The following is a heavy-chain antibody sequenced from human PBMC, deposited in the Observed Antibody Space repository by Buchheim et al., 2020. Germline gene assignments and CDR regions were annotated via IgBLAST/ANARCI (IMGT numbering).Heavy chain of an antibody. D-gene: IGHD4-17*01. J-gene: IGHJ2*01. CDR2: IIPILGIA. CDR3: ARGGPRDYGASYWYFDL. Sequence: QVQLVQSGAEVKKPGSSVKVSCKASGGTFSSYAISWVRQAPGQGLEWMGRIIPILGIANYAQKFQGRVTITADKSTSTAYMELSSLRSEDTAVYYCARGGPRDYGASYWYFDLWGRGTL. CDR1: GGTFSSYA. V-gene: IGHV1-69*04.